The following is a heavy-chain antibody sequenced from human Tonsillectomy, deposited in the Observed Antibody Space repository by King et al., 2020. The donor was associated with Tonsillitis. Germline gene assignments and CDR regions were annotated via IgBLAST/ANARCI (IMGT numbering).Heavy chain of an antibody. J-gene: IGHJ3*02. Sequence: VQLVESGGGLVQPGRSLRLSCAASGLTFDDYAMNWVRQAPGKGLELVSGITWNSGNEAYADSVKGRFSISRDNAKNSLYLQMNSLRAEDTALYYCAKGMYQQLEPRDAFDIWGQGTKVTVSS. CDR2: ITWNSGNE. D-gene: IGHD2-2*01. CDR3: AKGMYQQLEPRDAFDI. V-gene: IGHV3-9*01. CDR1: GLTFDDYA.